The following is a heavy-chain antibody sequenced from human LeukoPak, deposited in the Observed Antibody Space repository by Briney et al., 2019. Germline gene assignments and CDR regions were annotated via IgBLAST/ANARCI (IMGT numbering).Heavy chain of an antibody. J-gene: IGHJ3*02. D-gene: IGHD3-10*01. CDR2: INSDGSGT. CDR1: GFTFSSYW. V-gene: IGHV3-74*01. Sequence: GGSLRLSCAASGFTFSSYWMHWVRQVPGKGLVWVSRINSDGSGTSYADSVKGRFTISRDDAKNTLYVQMNSLRAEDTAVYYCSTGSGNAFDICGRGTMVTVSS. CDR3: STGSGNAFDI.